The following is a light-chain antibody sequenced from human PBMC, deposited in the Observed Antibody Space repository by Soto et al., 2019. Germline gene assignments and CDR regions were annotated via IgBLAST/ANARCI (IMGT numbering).Light chain of an antibody. J-gene: IGKJ3*01. V-gene: IGKV1-12*01. CDR3: QQANSFFRVT. Sequence: DIQMTQSPSSVSASVGDRVTITCRASQGISSWLAWYQQKPGKAPKLLIYAASGLQSGVPSRFSGNQPETDFTLPIGSLQPEAFATYYCQQANSFFRVTFGPGTKVHIK. CDR2: AAS. CDR1: QGISSW.